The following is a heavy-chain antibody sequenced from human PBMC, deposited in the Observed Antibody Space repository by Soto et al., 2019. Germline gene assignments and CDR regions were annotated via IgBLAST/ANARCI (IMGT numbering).Heavy chain of an antibody. D-gene: IGHD3-10*01. V-gene: IGHV3-15*01. CDR1: GFPLTKTS. CDR2: IKSKADGGAT. Sequence: PGGSLRLSCAASGFPLTKTSMGWGRQAPGEGLEWVGHIKSKADGGATDYAAPVKGRFTVSRDDSRNTLYLQLNSLKTEDTAVYYCTTAPFSFITLPGTSFLIGMDVWGQGTTVTVSS. J-gene: IGHJ6*02. CDR3: TTAPFSFITLPGTSFLIGMDV.